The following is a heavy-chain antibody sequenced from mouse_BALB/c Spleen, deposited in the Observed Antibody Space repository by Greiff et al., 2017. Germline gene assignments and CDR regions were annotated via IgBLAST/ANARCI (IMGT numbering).Heavy chain of an antibody. Sequence: EVQLQESGGGLVKPGGSLKLSCAASGFTFSSYAMSWVRQSPEKRLEWVAEISSGGSYTYYPDTVTGRFTISRDNAKNTLYLEMSSLRSEDTAMYYCARDGQLGRFDYWGQGTTLTVSS. J-gene: IGHJ2*01. CDR3: ARDGQLGRFDY. D-gene: IGHD4-1*02. CDR2: ISSGGSYT. V-gene: IGHV5-9-4*01. CDR1: GFTFSSYA.